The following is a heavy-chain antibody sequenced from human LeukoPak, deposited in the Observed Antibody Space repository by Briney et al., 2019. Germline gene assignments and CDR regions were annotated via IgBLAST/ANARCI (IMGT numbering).Heavy chain of an antibody. CDR1: GGSISSSSYY. V-gene: IGHV4-39*07. J-gene: IGHJ5*02. Sequence: PSETLSLTCTVSGGSISSSSYYWGWIRQPPGKGLEWIGSIYYSGSTYYNPSLKSRVTISVDTSKNQFSLKLSSVTAADTAVYYCARQLSFGEGLWFDTNNWFDPWGQGTLVTVSS. CDR2: IYYSGST. D-gene: IGHD3-10*01. CDR3: ARQLSFGEGLWFDTNNWFDP.